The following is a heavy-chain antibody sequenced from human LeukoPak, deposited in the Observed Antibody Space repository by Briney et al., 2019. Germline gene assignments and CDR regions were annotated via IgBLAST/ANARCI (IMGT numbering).Heavy chain of an antibody. CDR2: IVVGSGST. CDR1: GFTFTSSA. J-gene: IGHJ5*01. Sequence: SVKVSCKASGFTFTSSAVQWVRQARGQRLEWIGWIVVGSGSTNYAQKFQERVTITRDMSTSTAYMELSSLRSEDTAVYYCAALREGPYWFGSWGQGTLVTVSS. CDR3: AALREGPYWFGS. V-gene: IGHV1-58*01. D-gene: IGHD5/OR15-5a*01.